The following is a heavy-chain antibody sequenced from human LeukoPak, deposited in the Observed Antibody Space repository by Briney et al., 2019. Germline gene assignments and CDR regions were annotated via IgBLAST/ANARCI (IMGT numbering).Heavy chain of an antibody. Sequence: ASVKVSCKASGYTFTASYINWVRQAPGQGLEWMGRISPNSGVTYFPPKFQGRVTMTRDTSINTAYMELSRLTSDDTAVYYCGRENYYDGSGSPSASAPIDHWGQGTLVTVSS. V-gene: IGHV1-2*06. CDR3: GRENYYDGSGSPSASAPIDH. CDR2: ISPNSGVT. D-gene: IGHD3-22*01. J-gene: IGHJ4*02. CDR1: GYTFTASY.